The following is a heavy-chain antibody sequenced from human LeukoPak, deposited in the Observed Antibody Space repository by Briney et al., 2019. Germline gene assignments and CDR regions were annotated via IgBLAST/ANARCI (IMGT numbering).Heavy chain of an antibody. CDR3: ARAGWSYYYDSSGYY. D-gene: IGHD3-22*01. CDR2: ISYDGSNK. V-gene: IGHV3-30*03. J-gene: IGHJ4*02. CDR1: GFTFSSYG. Sequence: GGSLRLSCAASGFTFSSYGMHWVRQAPGKGLEWVAVISYDGSNKYYADSVKGRFTISRDNSKNTLYLQMNSLRAEDTAVYYCARAGWSYYYDSSGYYWGQGTLVTVSS.